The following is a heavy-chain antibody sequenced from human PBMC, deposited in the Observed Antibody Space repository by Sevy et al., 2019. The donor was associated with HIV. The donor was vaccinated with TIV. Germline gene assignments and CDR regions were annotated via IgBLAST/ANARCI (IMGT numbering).Heavy chain of an antibody. CDR3: AREGCTKPHDH. J-gene: IGHJ4*02. Sequence: GGSLRLSCAASGFTFSKYSMSWVRHPPGKGLEWVSTLSFGCGEINYADSVKGRFTISRDNSKSSVYLQMNNLRPEDTAVYYCAREGCTKPHDHWGQGTLVTVSS. CDR1: GFTFSKYS. D-gene: IGHD2-8*01. CDR2: LSFGCGEI. V-gene: IGHV3-23*01.